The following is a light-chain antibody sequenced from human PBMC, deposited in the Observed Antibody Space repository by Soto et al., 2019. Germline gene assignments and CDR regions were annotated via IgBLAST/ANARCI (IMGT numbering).Light chain of an antibody. J-gene: IGKJ4*01. CDR3: HRYRSSRT. V-gene: IGKV3D-20*01. Sequence: EIVLTQSPATLSLSPGERATLSCGASQSVSSSSLAWYQQKPGLPPRLLIYDASSRATGIPDRFSGSGCGTDLTLTISRLEPEDLVVDYCHRYRSSRTFGGGTKVEIK. CDR2: DAS. CDR1: QSVSSSS.